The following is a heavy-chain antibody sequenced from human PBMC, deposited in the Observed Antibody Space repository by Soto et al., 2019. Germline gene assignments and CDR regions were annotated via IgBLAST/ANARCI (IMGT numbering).Heavy chain of an antibody. D-gene: IGHD5-18*01. CDR3: ARDHPHSYGVYYFDY. Sequence: SETLSLTCTVSGGSISGYYWSWLRQPPGKGLEWIGYIYNIGSTHYNPSLQNRVTISIDTSKNQVSLKVNSVTAADTAVYYCARDHPHSYGVYYFDYWGQGTPVTAPQ. V-gene: IGHV4-59*01. CDR1: GGSISGYY. CDR2: IYNIGST. J-gene: IGHJ4*02.